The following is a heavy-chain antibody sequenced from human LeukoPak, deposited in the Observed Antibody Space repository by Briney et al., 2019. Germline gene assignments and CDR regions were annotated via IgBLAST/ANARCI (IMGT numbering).Heavy chain of an antibody. Sequence: PGGSLRLSCAASGLNNKFCMSWVRQAPGKGLEWVANINYDGSESHYVDSVKGRFTISRDNATMSVYLQMNSLRAEDTAVYYCASQQDLEYSLSSGGYYFDHWGQGLLVTVSS. CDR3: ASQQDLEYSLSSGGYYFDH. J-gene: IGHJ4*02. D-gene: IGHD2-15*01. CDR2: INYDGSES. CDR1: GLNNKFC. V-gene: IGHV3-7*01.